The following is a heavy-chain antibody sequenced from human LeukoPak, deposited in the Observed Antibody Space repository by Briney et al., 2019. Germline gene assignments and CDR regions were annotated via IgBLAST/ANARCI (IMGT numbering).Heavy chain of an antibody. Sequence: SETLSLTCKVSGTPISIYYWSWIRQPPGKGLEWIGYIYYSGSTNYNPSLKSRVTISVDTSKNQFSLKLSSVTAADTAVYYCARHGNSSGWYEGEGVDYWGQGTLVTVSS. CDR3: ARHGNSSGWYEGEGVDY. CDR2: IYYSGST. D-gene: IGHD6-19*01. V-gene: IGHV4-59*08. J-gene: IGHJ4*02. CDR1: GTPISIYY.